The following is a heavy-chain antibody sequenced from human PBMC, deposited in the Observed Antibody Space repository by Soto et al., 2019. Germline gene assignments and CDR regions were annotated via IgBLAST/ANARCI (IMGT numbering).Heavy chain of an antibody. CDR2: IYHSGST. V-gene: IGHV4-30-2*01. CDR3: ARALNYYDSSGYLDY. D-gene: IGHD3-22*01. Sequence: KPSETLSLTCAVSGGSISSGGYSWSWIRQPPGKGLEWIGYIYHSGSTNYNPSLKGRVTISVDTSKNQFSLKLSSVTAADTAVYYCARALNYYDSSGYLDYWGQGTLVTVSS. CDR1: GGSISSGGYS. J-gene: IGHJ4*02.